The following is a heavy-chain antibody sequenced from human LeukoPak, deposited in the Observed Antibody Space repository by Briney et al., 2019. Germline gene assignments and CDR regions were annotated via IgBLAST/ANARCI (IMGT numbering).Heavy chain of an antibody. Sequence: PGGSLRLSCAASGFTFSIYSMSWVRQPPGKGLEWVSYISGGSNTIYYADSVKGRSTISRDNSKNTLYLQMGSLRAEDMAVYYCARGLPYSSGWYSNWFDPWGQGTLVTVSS. J-gene: IGHJ5*02. CDR1: GFTFSIYS. V-gene: IGHV3-48*01. CDR3: ARGLPYSSGWYSNWFDP. D-gene: IGHD6-19*01. CDR2: ISGGSNTI.